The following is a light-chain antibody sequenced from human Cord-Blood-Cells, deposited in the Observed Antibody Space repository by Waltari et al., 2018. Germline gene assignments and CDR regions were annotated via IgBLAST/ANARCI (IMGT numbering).Light chain of an antibody. CDR2: EVS. Sequence: QSALTQPPSASGSPGQSVTISCPGTSSDVGGYNYVSWYQQHPGKPPKLMIHEVSKRPSGVPDRFSGSKSGNTASLTVSGLQAEDEADYYCSSYAGSNNLVFGGGTKLTVL. CDR1: SSDVGGYNY. CDR3: SSYAGSNNLV. V-gene: IGLV2-8*01. J-gene: IGLJ2*01.